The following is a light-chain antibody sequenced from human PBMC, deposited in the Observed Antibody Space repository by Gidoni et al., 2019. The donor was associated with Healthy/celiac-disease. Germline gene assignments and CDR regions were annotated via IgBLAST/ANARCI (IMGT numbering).Light chain of an antibody. CDR2: EVS. J-gene: IGLJ1*01. CDR3: SSYAGSNNYV. V-gene: IGLV2-8*01. Sequence: QSALTQPPSASGPPGQSVTISCPGTSSDVGGYNYVSWYQQHPGKAPKLMIYEVSKRPSGVPDRFSGSKSGNTASLTVSGLQAEDEADYYCSSYAGSNNYVFGTGTKVTVL. CDR1: SSDVGGYNY.